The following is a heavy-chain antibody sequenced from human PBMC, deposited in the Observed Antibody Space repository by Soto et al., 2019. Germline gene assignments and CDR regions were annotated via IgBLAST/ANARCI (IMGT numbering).Heavy chain of an antibody. CDR2: IYYSGSA. CDR1: GGSISSYY. CDR3: ARITRGGYCSTASCYLFDY. V-gene: IGHV4-59*01. D-gene: IGHD2-2*01. Sequence: SETLSLTCTVSGGSISSYYWSWIRQPPGKGLEWIGYIYYSGSANYIPSLKSRVTISVDTSKNQFSLKLSSVTAADTAVYYCARITRGGYCSTASCYLFDYWGQGTLVTVSS. J-gene: IGHJ4*02.